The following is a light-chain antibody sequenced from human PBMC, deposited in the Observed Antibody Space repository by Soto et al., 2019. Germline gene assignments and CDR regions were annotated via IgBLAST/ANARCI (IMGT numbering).Light chain of an antibody. V-gene: IGLV2-14*01. CDR1: TGYIHDFNS. CDR3: TAYTAKNTLV. J-gene: IGLJ1*01. Sequence: QCALTQPASVSGAAGQAITILCSGPTGYIHDFNSISWFRHHPGKAPRLIVYDANKRPSGISPRFSGSKSGLTASLTISGLQGDDEAEYFCTAYTAKNTLVFGTGTKVNVI. CDR2: DAN.